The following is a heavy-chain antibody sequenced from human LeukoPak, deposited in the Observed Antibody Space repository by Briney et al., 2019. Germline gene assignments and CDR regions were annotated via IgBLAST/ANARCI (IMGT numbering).Heavy chain of an antibody. Sequence: GGSLRLSCAASGFTFSSYAMSWVRQAPGKGLEWVSAISGSGGSTYYADSVKGRFTISRDDSKNTLYLQMNSLRAEDTAVYYCAKGNGYSYGRYYFDYWGQGTLVTVSS. V-gene: IGHV3-23*01. CDR2: ISGSGGST. J-gene: IGHJ4*02. D-gene: IGHD5-18*01. CDR1: GFTFSSYA. CDR3: AKGNGYSYGRYYFDY.